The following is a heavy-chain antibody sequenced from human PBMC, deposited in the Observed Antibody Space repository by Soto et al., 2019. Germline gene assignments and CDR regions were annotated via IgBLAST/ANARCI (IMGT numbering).Heavy chain of an antibody. CDR2: IYSNDHK. CDR3: AHRHRVRTVTDGFDF. Sequence: QITLKESGPTLVKPTQTLTLTCSFSGFSFSPRGVGVGWIRQPPGKAPECLAVIYSNDHKRYNPSLQTRVSITKDTSKSQVVLTMTNMDPADTATYFCAHRHRVRTVTDGFDFWGQGILVTVTS. D-gene: IGHD2-21*02. J-gene: IGHJ4*02. V-gene: IGHV2-5*01. CDR1: GFSFSPRGVG.